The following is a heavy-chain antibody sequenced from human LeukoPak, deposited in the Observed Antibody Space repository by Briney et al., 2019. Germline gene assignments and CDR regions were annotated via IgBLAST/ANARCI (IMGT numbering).Heavy chain of an antibody. J-gene: IGHJ4*02. D-gene: IGHD5/OR15-5a*01. CDR3: ATLVSTRYYFDY. CDR2: IYHSGIT. CDR1: GGSISSGGYS. Sequence: SETLSLTCAVSGGSISSGGYSWGWIRQPPGKGLEWIGNIYHSGITCYNHFNSSLKSRVTISIDTSKNQFSLRLTSVTAADTAVYFCATLVSTRYYFDYWGQGTLVTVSS. V-gene: IGHV4-39*01.